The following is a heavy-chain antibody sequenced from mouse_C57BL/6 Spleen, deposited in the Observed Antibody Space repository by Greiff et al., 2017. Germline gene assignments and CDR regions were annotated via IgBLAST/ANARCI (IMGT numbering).Heavy chain of an antibody. CDR2: IYPGDGDT. Sequence: QVQLQQSGPELVKPGASVKISCKASGYAFSSSWMNWVKQRPGKGLEWIGRIYPGDGDTNYNGKFKGKATLTADKSSSTAYRQLRSLTSEDSAVYFCASWVSILDLDHWGQGTTVTVSS. CDR3: ASWVSILDLDH. CDR1: GYAFSSSW. V-gene: IGHV1-82*01. J-gene: IGHJ4*01. D-gene: IGHD2-1*01.